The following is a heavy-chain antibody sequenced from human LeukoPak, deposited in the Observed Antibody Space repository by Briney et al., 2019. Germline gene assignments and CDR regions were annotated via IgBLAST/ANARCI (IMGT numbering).Heavy chain of an antibody. Sequence: ASVKVSCKASGDTFSNYAISWVRQAPGQGLEWMGRIIPILGIANYAQKFQGRVTITADESTSTAYMELSSLRSEDTAVYYCARDGGGDDAFDIWGQGTMVTVSS. CDR2: IIPILGIA. V-gene: IGHV1-69*04. CDR1: GDTFSNYA. J-gene: IGHJ3*02. CDR3: ARDGGGDDAFDI. D-gene: IGHD3-16*01.